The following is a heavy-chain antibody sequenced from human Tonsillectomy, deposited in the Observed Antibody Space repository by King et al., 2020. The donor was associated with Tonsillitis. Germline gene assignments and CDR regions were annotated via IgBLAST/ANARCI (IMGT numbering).Heavy chain of an antibody. CDR1: GFTFSSYA. CDR3: AKEGSSIAARRYYYYYMDV. Sequence: VQLVESGGGLVQPGESLRLSCAASGFTFSSYAMSWVRQAPGKGLEWVSAISGSGGSTYYADSVKGRFTISRDNSKNTLYPQMNSLRAEDTAVYYCAKEGSSIAARRYYYYYMDVWGKGTTVTVSS. J-gene: IGHJ6*03. CDR2: ISGSGGST. V-gene: IGHV3-23*04. D-gene: IGHD6-6*01.